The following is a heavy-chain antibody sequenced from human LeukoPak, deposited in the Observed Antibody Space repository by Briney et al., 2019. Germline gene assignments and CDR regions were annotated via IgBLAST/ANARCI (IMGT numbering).Heavy chain of an antibody. Sequence: PSETLSLTCTVSGGSISGYYWSWMRQPPGKGLEWIGYIYFSGSTNYNPSLKSRVTISVDTSKKQLSLKVRSVTAADTAVYYCARYGESGSYDYWGQGTLVTVSS. J-gene: IGHJ4*02. CDR3: ARYGESGSYDY. CDR1: GGSISGYY. CDR2: IYFSGST. D-gene: IGHD1-26*01. V-gene: IGHV4-59*01.